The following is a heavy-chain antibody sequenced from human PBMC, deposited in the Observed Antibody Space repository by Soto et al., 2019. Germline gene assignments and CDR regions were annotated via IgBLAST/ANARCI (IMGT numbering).Heavy chain of an antibody. J-gene: IGHJ4*02. CDR1: GGTFSSYA. Sequence: QVQLVQYGAEVKKPGSSVKVSCKDAGGTFSSYAISWVRQSPGQGLEWMGGIITIFGTANYEQKFQGRVTITADDTTITAYRELGSLRYYDTAEYYCALLASDYWGQGTLVTVSS. CDR3: ALLASDY. D-gene: IGHD1-26*01. V-gene: IGHV1-69*01. CDR2: IITIFGTA.